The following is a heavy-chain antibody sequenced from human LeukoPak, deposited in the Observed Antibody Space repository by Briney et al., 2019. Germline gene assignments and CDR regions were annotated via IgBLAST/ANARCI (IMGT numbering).Heavy chain of an antibody. J-gene: IGHJ4*02. CDR3: ARSHGSGSYYRPPVNYYFDY. V-gene: IGHV4-59*01. CDR2: ISYRGST. Sequence: PSGSLSLTCSVSGGSISSYYWSWIRQPPGKGLEWIGYISYRGSTNYNPSLKSRVTISVDTSKNQFSLKLSSVTAADTAVYYCARSHGSGSYYRPPVNYYFDYWGQGILVTV. CDR1: GGSISSYY. D-gene: IGHD3-10*01.